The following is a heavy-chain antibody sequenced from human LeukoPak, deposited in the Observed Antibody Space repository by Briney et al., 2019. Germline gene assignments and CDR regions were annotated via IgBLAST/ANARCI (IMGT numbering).Heavy chain of an antibody. CDR1: GFTVSSNY. D-gene: IGHD6-19*01. J-gene: IGHJ4*02. Sequence: GGSLRLSCAASGFTVSSNYMSWVRQAPGKRLEWVSVIYSGGSTYYADSVKGRFTISRDNSKNTLYLQMNSLRAEDTAVYYCARDYPYSSGWYADYWGQGTLVTVSS. V-gene: IGHV3-53*01. CDR2: IYSGGST. CDR3: ARDYPYSSGWYADY.